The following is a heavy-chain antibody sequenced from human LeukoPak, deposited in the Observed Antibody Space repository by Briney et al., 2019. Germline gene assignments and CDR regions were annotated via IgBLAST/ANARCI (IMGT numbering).Heavy chain of an antibody. CDR3: ARPMYDFWSGYLAGNWFDP. V-gene: IGHV1-18*01. CDR1: GYTFTSYG. D-gene: IGHD3-3*01. CDR2: ISAYNGNT. Sequence: GASVKVSCKASGYTFTSYGISWVRQAPGQGLEWMGWISAYNGNTNYAQKLQGRVTMTTDTSTSTAYMELRSLRSDDTAVYYCARPMYDFWSGYLAGNWFDPWGQGTLVTVSS. J-gene: IGHJ5*02.